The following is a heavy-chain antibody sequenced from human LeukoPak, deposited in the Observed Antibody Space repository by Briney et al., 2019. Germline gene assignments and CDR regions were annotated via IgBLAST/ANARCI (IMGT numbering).Heavy chain of an antibody. D-gene: IGHD1/OR15-1a*01. CDR3: ARENIPLRYYYYYYMDV. Sequence: GRSLRLSCAASGFTFSTYAMHWVRQAPGKGLEWVAVISYDGSNKYYADSVKGRFTISRDNSKNTLYLQMNSLRAEDTAVYYCARENIPLRYYYYYYMDVWGKGTTVTVSS. J-gene: IGHJ6*03. CDR1: GFTFSTYA. CDR2: ISYDGSNK. V-gene: IGHV3-30*04.